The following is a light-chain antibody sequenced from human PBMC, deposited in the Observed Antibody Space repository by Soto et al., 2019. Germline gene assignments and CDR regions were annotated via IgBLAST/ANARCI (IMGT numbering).Light chain of an antibody. CDR2: EDN. V-gene: IGLV6-57*01. CDR1: SGSIASNH. CDR3: QSFDSSNQV. Sequence: NFMLTQPHSVSESPGNTVTISCTRSSGSIASNHVQWYQQRPGSSPTTVTFEDNQRPSGVPDRFSGSIDSSSNSASLTISGLKTEDEADYYCQSFDSSNQVFGGGTKLTVL. J-gene: IGLJ3*02.